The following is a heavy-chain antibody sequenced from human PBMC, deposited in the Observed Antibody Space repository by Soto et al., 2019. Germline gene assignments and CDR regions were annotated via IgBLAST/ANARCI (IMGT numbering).Heavy chain of an antibody. D-gene: IGHD4-17*01. J-gene: IGHJ4*02. Sequence: QVQLVQSGAEVKKPGSSVKVSCKASGGTFSSYAISWVRQAPGQGLEWMGGLIPIFGTANYAQKFQGRVTITADESTSTAYMELRRLRSEDTAVYYCARDDGGTVALGYWGQGTLVTVSS. V-gene: IGHV1-69*12. CDR3: ARDDGGTVALGY. CDR2: LIPIFGTA. CDR1: GGTFSSYA.